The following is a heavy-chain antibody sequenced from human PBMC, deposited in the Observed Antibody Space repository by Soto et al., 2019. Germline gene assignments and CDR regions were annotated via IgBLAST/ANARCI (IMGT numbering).Heavy chain of an antibody. V-gene: IGHV3-30*18. Sequence: QVQLVESGGGVVQPGRSLRLSCAASGFTFSSYGMHWVRQAPGKGLEWVAVISYDGSNKYYADSVKGRFTISRDNSKNTRYLQMNSLRAEDTAVYYCAKEYGSSSVSPDFDYWGQGTLVTVSS. CDR3: AKEYGSSSVSPDFDY. D-gene: IGHD6-13*01. CDR1: GFTFSSYG. CDR2: ISYDGSNK. J-gene: IGHJ4*02.